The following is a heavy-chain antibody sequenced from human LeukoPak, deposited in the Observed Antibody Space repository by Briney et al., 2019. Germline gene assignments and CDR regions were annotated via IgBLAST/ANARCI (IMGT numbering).Heavy chain of an antibody. CDR1: GYTFTSYG. CDR3: ARYYGDYLYYYYYYMDV. CDR2: ISAYNGNT. J-gene: IGHJ6*03. Sequence: GASVKVSCKASGYTFTSYGISWVRQAPGQGLEWMGWISAYNGNTNYAQKLQGRVTMTTDTSTSTAYMELRSLRSDDTAVYYCARYYGDYLYYYYYYMDVWGKGTTVTVSS. V-gene: IGHV1-18*01. D-gene: IGHD4-17*01.